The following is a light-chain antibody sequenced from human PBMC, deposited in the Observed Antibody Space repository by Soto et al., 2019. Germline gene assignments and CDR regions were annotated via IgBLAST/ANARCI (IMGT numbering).Light chain of an antibody. CDR1: QSIRND. J-gene: IGKJ5*01. V-gene: IGKV3-20*01. CDR2: GAS. Sequence: EMVMTQSPDTLSVSPGERVTLSCRASQSIRNDLAWYQQKPGQTPRLLVYGASSRATGIPDRFSGSGSGTDFTLTISRLEPEDFAVYYCQQHGTSPITFGQGTRLEIK. CDR3: QQHGTSPIT.